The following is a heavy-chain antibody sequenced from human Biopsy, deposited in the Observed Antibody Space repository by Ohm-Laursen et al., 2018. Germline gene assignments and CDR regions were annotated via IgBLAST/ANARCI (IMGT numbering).Heavy chain of an antibody. CDR1: GDPVTQYY. V-gene: IGHV4-59*02. Sequence: TQCLLRTVCGDPVTQYYWIGITQPPGKALEGIGHIYYSLMTNLHPSLQSRVPISVDTSRNQVSLTLSSVTAADTAVYYCSRDSGILNYGNFKYYHYYGMDVWGQGTKVTVSS. CDR2: IYYSLMT. J-gene: IGHJ6*02. D-gene: IGHD4-11*01. CDR3: SRDSGILNYGNFKYYHYYGMDV.